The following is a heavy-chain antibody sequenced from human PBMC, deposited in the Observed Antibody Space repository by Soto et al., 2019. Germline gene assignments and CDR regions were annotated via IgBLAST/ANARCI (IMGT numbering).Heavy chain of an antibody. Sequence: QLVESGGGVVQPGGSLRLSCSATPSAFTFSDRGMHWVRQTPGKGLEWLAVIWFDGYNRYYADSVKGRFTISRDNSENTLYLQMNSLSDEDTGVYYCASSDRGDFTSMINYFYYGLDVWGQGTTVAVSS. CDR1: AFTFSDRG. D-gene: IGHD3-22*01. CDR2: IWFDGYNR. J-gene: IGHJ6*02. V-gene: IGHV3-33*01. CDR3: ASSDRGDFTSMINYFYYGLDV.